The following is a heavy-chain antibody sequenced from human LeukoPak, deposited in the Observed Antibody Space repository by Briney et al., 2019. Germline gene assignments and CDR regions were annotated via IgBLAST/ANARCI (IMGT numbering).Heavy chain of an antibody. CDR1: GFTFSSYA. CDR3: ASLGVVVPAASYYYYYGMDV. D-gene: IGHD2-2*01. Sequence: PGGSLRLSCAASGFTFSSYAMHWVRQAPGKGLEWVAVISYDGSNKYYADSVKGRFTISRDNSKNTLYLQMNSLRAEDTAVYYCASLGVVVPAASYYYYYGMDVWGQGTTVTVSS. CDR2: ISYDGSNK. J-gene: IGHJ6*02. V-gene: IGHV3-30-3*01.